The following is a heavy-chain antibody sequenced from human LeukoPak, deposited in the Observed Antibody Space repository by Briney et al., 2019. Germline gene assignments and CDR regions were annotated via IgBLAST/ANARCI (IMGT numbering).Heavy chain of an antibody. CDR3: AKNYASGRGVPYAMDV. Sequence: QPGGSLRLSCAASGFTFSSYAMSWVRQAPGKGLEWVSAISGSGGSTYYADSVKGRFAVSRDNSRNTLFLQMNSLRAEDTAVYYCAKNYASGRGVPYAMDVWGQGTTVTVAS. J-gene: IGHJ6*02. V-gene: IGHV3-23*01. D-gene: IGHD3-10*01. CDR1: GFTFSSYA. CDR2: ISGSGGST.